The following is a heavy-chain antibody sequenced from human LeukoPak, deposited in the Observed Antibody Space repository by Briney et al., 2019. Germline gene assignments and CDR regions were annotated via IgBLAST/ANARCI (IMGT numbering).Heavy chain of an antibody. CDR3: AKDLGGSYQKYFQH. V-gene: IGHV3-30*02. CDR1: GFTFSSYG. D-gene: IGHD1-26*01. CDR2: IRYDGSNK. J-gene: IGHJ1*01. Sequence: GGSLRLSCAASGFTFSSYGMHWVRQAPGKGLEWVAFIRYDGSNKYYADSVKGRFTISRDNSKNTLYLQMNSLRAEDTAVYYCAKDLGGSYQKYFQHWGQGTLVTVSS.